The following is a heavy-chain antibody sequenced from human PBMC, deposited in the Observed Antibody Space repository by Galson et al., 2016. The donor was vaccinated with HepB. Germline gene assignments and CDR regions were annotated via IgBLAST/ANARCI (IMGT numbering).Heavy chain of an antibody. J-gene: IGHJ5*02. D-gene: IGHD3-10*01. V-gene: IGHV2-5*02. Sequence: PALVKPTQTLTLTCTLSGFSLNTSGVGVGWIRQPPGQALEWLALIYWDDDKRYSPSLKSRLTITKDTSKNEVVLTMTNMDPVDTATYFCAHRKPDYYVSGWFDPWGQGTLVTVSS. CDR2: IYWDDDK. CDR1: GFSLNTSGVG. CDR3: AHRKPDYYVSGWFDP.